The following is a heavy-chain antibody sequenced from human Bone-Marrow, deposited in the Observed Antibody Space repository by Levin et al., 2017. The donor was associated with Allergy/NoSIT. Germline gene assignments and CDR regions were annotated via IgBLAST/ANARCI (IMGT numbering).Heavy chain of an antibody. Sequence: SSETLSLTCSVFGGSVSSENYYWTWIRQTPGKGLEWIGYIYYEGGTNYNPSLKSRVTIFVDKSKDQFSLRLRSVTPADTAVYFCARALITRSRGVIDWFDPWGQGILVTVSS. J-gene: IGHJ5*02. CDR1: GGSVSSENYY. D-gene: IGHD3-16*02. CDR3: ARALITRSRGVIDWFDP. CDR2: IYYEGGT. V-gene: IGHV4-61*01.